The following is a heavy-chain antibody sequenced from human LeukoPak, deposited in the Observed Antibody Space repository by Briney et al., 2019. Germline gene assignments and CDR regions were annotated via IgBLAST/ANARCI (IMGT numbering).Heavy chain of an antibody. CDR3: ARSIRFDS. V-gene: IGHV4-59*01. J-gene: IGHJ5*01. Sequence: LETLSLTCTVSGGSISSYYWSRIRQPPGKGLEWIGYIYLYNSVSTNYNPSLKSRVTISVDTSKNQFSLKLTSVTAADTAVYYCARSIRFDSWGQGSLVTVSA. CDR2: IYLYNSVST. CDR1: GGSISSYY.